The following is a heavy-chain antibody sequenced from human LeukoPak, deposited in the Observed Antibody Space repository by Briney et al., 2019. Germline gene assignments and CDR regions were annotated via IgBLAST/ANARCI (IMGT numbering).Heavy chain of an antibody. D-gene: IGHD3-22*01. CDR2: IIPIFGTA. CDR3: ARTYYYDSSGYYSWFDP. J-gene: IGHJ5*02. V-gene: IGHV1-69*01. Sequence: SVKVSCKASGGTFSSYAISWVRQAPGQGLEWMGGIIPIFGTANYAQKFQGRVTITADESTSTAYTELSSLRSEDTAVYYCARTYYYDSSGYYSWFDPWGQGTLVTVSS. CDR1: GGTFSSYA.